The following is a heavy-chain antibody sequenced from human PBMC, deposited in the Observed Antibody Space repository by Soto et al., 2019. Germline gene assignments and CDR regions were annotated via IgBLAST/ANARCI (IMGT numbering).Heavy chain of an antibody. CDR3: ARHCLALRYNNWFDP. CDR2: IFYFGSS. V-gene: IGHV4-39*01. Sequence: SESLSLTWTVSGDSLISIDFYWGWPLQPPGKGLEWIGSIFYFGSSHYNPSLKSRGTMSVDTSKNQFSLRLRAVTAAEKILYFCARHCLALRYNNWFDPWGQGIMVTVSS. CDR1: GDSLISIDFY. J-gene: IGHJ5*02. D-gene: IGHD3-16*01.